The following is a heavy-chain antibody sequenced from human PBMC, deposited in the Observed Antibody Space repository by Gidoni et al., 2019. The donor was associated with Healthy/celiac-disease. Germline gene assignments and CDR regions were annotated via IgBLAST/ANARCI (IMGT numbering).Heavy chain of an antibody. CDR1: GFTFSSYW. J-gene: IGHJ4*02. V-gene: IGHV3-7*01. D-gene: IGHD6-19*01. Sequence: AASGFTFSSYWMSWVRQAPGKGLEWGANIKQDGSEKYYVDSVKGRFTISRDNAKNSLYLPMNSLRAEDTAVYYCARDRDSGFDYWGQGTLVTVSS. CDR2: IKQDGSEK. CDR3: ARDRDSGFDY.